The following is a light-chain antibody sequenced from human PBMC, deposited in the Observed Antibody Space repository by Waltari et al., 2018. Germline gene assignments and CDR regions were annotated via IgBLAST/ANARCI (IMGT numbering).Light chain of an antibody. CDR3: AAWDVSLNGVV. J-gene: IGLJ3*02. CDR2: VNK. CDR1: SSNIGSNT. V-gene: IGLV1-44*01. Sequence: QSVLTQAPSASGTPGQSVAISCSGGSSNIGSNTVNWYQQVPGTDPKLRIYVNKERPSGVPDRFSGSKSGTAASLAISGLQSEDEADYYCAAWDVSLNGVVFGGGTKVTVL.